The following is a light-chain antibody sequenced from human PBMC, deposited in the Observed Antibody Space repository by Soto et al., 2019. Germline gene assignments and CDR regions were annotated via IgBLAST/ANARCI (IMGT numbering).Light chain of an antibody. CDR2: EGS. J-gene: IGLJ1*01. CDR1: TSDVGSYKF. V-gene: IGLV2-14*02. CDR3: SSYAGSSNV. Sequence: QSALTQPASVSGSPGQSITISCTGTTSDVGSYKFVSWYQHLPGKAPKLVIFEGSEQPSGISDRFSGSKSGNTASLTISGLQPEDEADYYCSSYAGSSNVFGTGTKLTVL.